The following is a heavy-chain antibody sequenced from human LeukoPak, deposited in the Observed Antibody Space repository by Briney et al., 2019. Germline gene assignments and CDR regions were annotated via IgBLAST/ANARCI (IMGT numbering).Heavy chain of an antibody. J-gene: IGHJ4*02. CDR2: INPSGGST. V-gene: IGHV1-46*01. D-gene: IGHD1-26*01. Sequence: ASVKVSCKASGGTFSSYAISWVRQAPGQGLEWMGIINPSGGSTTYAQKFQGRVTMTRDTSTSTVSMELSSLRFEDTAVYYCATKSSGKYYFDYWGQGTLVTVSS. CDR1: GGTFSSYA. CDR3: ATKSSGKYYFDY.